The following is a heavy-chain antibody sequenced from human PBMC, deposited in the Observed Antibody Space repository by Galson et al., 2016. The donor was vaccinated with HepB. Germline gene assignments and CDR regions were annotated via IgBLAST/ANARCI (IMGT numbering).Heavy chain of an antibody. CDR1: GFLVNSNY. J-gene: IGHJ4*02. V-gene: IGHV4-39*07. D-gene: IGHD3-10*01. CDR2: IYYVGNT. Sequence: LRLSCAVSGFLVNSNYMTWVRQPPGKGLEWIGTIYYVGNTYYNPSLKSRVTISVDTSKKQFSLNLSSVTAADTAVYYCARDSEPGKYGSGSGSFDYWGQGTLVTVSS. CDR3: ARDSEPGKYGSGSGSFDY.